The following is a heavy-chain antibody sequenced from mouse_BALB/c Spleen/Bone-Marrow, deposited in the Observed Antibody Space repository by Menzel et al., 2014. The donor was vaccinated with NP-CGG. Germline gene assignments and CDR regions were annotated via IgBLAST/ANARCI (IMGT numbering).Heavy chain of an antibody. J-gene: IGHJ4*01. CDR2: INPGSGGT. V-gene: IGHV1-54*01. CDR3: ARCLTGTNAMDY. CDR1: GYAFTNYL. D-gene: IGHD4-1*01. Sequence: QVQLQQSGAELVRPGTSVKVSCKASGYAFTNYLIEWVKQRPGQGLEWIGVINPGSGGTNYNEKFKAKATLTADKSSSTAYMQLSSLTSDDSAAYFCARCLTGTNAMDYWGQGTSVTVSS.